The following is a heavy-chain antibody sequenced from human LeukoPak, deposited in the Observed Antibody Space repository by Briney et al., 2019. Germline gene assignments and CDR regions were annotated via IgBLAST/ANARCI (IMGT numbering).Heavy chain of an antibody. CDR3: ARVGRGYNLILRKDYYYYMDV. J-gene: IGHJ6*03. D-gene: IGHD5-24*01. V-gene: IGHV3-21*01. Sequence: GGSLRLSCAASGFTFITYTMDSVRQAPGEGLGWVSSISSIRDYIYYADSVKGRVTISRDNAKNSLYLQMNSLRAEDTAIYYCARVGRGYNLILRKDYYYYMDVWGKGTTVTVSS. CDR2: ISSIRDYI. CDR1: GFTFITYT.